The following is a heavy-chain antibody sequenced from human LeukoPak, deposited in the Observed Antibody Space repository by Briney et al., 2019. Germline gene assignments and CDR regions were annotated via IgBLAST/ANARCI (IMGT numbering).Heavy chain of an antibody. V-gene: IGHV4-4*07. D-gene: IGHD3-10*01. CDR1: GGSISSHY. CDR3: ARGEYYGSGNYYYYYMDV. Sequence: SETLSLTCTVSGGSISSHYWSWIRQPAGKGLEWIGRIYTSGSTNYNPSLKSRVTMSVDTSKNQFSLKLSSVTAADTAVYYCARGEYYGSGNYYYYYMDVWGKGTTVTVSS. CDR2: IYTSGST. J-gene: IGHJ6*03.